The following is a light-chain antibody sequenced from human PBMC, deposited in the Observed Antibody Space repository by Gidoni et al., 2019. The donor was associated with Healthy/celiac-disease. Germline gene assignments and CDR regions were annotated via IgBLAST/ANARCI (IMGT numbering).Light chain of an antibody. CDR2: AES. CDR3: QQSYSTRLT. J-gene: IGKJ4*01. V-gene: IGKV1-39*01. Sequence: DIQMTQSPSSLSASVRDRVTITCRASQSISSYLNWYQQKPGKAPKLLIYAESSLQSGVPSRFSGSGSGTDFTLTISSLQPEDFATYYCQQSYSTRLTFGGGTKVEIK. CDR1: QSISSY.